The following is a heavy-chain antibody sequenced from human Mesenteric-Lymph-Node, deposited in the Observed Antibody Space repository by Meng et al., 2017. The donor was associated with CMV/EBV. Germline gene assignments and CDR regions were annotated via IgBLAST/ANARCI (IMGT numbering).Heavy chain of an antibody. D-gene: IGHD1-1*01. V-gene: IGHV4-39*01. Sequence: GSLSLTCTVSGGSISSSSYYWGWIRQPPGKGLEWIGSIYYSGSTYYNPSLKSRVTISVDTSKNQFSLKLSSVTAADTAVYYCAITIPRMEDYYGMDVWGQGTTVTVSS. J-gene: IGHJ6*02. CDR1: GGSISSSSYY. CDR2: IYYSGST. CDR3: AITIPRMEDYYGMDV.